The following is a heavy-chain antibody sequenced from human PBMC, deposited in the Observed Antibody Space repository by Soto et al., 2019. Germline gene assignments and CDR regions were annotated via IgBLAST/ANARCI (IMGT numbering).Heavy chain of an antibody. V-gene: IGHV3-30*18. CDR2: VSHDGGQK. CDR1: GFTFSSHD. Sequence: PGGSLRLSCKASGFTFSSHDMHWVRQPPGKGLQWVAVVSHDGGQKFHTDSVRGRFTISRDNSQSTLFLEMTGLRTEDTAVYFCAKRAPASIFPNDYWGHGTLVTVSS. D-gene: IGHD2-2*01. CDR3: AKRAPASIFPNDY. J-gene: IGHJ4*01.